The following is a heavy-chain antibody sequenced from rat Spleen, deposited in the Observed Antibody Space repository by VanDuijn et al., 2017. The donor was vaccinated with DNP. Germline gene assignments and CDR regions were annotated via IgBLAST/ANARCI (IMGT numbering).Heavy chain of an antibody. J-gene: IGHJ1*01. D-gene: IGHD1-11*01. V-gene: IGHV3-1*01. CDR2: ISYSGST. CDR3: ARGLNYGGYNYYWYFDF. Sequence: EVQLQESGPGLVKPSQSLSLTCSVTGYSITSYFWGWIRRLPGNEMEWIGHISYSGSTSSNPSLKSRISITRDTSKNQFFLQLNSVTTEDTATYYCARGLNYGGYNYYWYFDFWGPGTMVTVSS. CDR1: GYSITSYF.